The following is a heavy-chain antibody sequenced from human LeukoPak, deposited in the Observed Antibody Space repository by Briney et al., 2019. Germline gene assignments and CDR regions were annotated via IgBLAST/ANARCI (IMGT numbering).Heavy chain of an antibody. CDR1: GFTFSSYA. D-gene: IGHD5-18*01. V-gene: IGHV3-30*04. CDR2: ISYDGSNK. Sequence: GGSLRLSCAASGFTFSSYAMHWVRQAPGKGLEWVAVISYDGSNKYYADFVKGRFTISRDNSKTTLYLQMNSLRAEDTAVYYCARDPTYSYGYYYYYYGMDVWGQGTTVTVSS. CDR3: ARDPTYSYGYYYYYYGMDV. J-gene: IGHJ6*02.